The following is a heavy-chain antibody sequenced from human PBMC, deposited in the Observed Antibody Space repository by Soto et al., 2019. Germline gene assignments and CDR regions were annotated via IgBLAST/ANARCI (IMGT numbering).Heavy chain of an antibody. CDR2: IRGSATYT. V-gene: IGHV3-23*04. CDR1: GFTFQSYA. CDR3: AKVGSDYYYGMDV. J-gene: IGHJ6*02. Sequence: QLVESGGGLVQPGGSLRLSCVASGFTFQSYAMSWFRQSLGRGREWLTAIRGSATYTYYGESVKGRFTISRDNSNNTLFLHMNSLTAEDTALYYCAKVGSDYYYGMDVWGQGTKVTVSS. D-gene: IGHD3-10*01.